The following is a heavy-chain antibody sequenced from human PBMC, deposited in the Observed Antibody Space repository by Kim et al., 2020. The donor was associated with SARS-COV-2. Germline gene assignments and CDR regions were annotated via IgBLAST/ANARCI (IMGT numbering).Heavy chain of an antibody. J-gene: IGHJ6*02. Sequence: GGSLRLSCAASGFTFSSYWMHWVRQAPGKGLVWVSRINSDGSSTSYADSVKGRFTISRDNAKNTLYLQMNSLRAEDTAVYYCARAGSGSYYQYYCYYYGMDVWGQGTTVTVSS. CDR1: GFTFSSYW. V-gene: IGHV3-74*01. CDR3: ARAGSGSYYQYYCYYYGMDV. CDR2: INSDGSST. D-gene: IGHD3-10*01.